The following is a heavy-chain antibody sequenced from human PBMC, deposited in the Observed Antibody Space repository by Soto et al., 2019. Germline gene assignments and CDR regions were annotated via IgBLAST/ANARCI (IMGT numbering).Heavy chain of an antibody. CDR1: GFTFSRYP. Sequence: QVQLVESGGGVVQPGRSLGLSCAASGFTFSRYPIHWVRQAPGKGLEWVAVISYDGSNKYYADSVKGRFTISRDNSKNTLYLQMNSLRGEDTAVYYCARDISGSIDYWGQGTLVTVSS. CDR2: ISYDGSNK. CDR3: ARDISGSIDY. J-gene: IGHJ4*02. D-gene: IGHD6-19*01. V-gene: IGHV3-30-3*01.